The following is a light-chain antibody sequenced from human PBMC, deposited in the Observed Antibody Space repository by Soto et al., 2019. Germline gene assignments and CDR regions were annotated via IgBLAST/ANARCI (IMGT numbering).Light chain of an antibody. Sequence: QSVLTQPASVSGSLGQSITISCTGTSSDVGAYNYVSWYQQQPGKAPKLMISEVSNRPSGVSNRFSGSKSGTTASLIISGLQAEHEADYHCRSFTSITTYVFGPGTKV. J-gene: IGLJ1*01. CDR1: SSDVGAYNY. CDR2: EVS. V-gene: IGLV2-14*01. CDR3: RSFTSITTYV.